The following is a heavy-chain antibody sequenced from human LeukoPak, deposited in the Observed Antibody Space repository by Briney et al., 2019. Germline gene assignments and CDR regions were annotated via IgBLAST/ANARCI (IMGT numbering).Heavy chain of an antibody. V-gene: IGHV3-30*04. CDR3: ARDSGRSATYFDY. Sequence: GGSLRLSCAASGFTFSNFAMHWVRQAPGKGLEWVAGISYDAGKTYYADSVRGRFTISRDTSKNTLYLQMNGLRAEDTAVYYCARDSGRSATYFDYWGQGTLVTVSS. D-gene: IGHD3-10*01. CDR2: ISYDAGKT. CDR1: GFTFSNFA. J-gene: IGHJ4*02.